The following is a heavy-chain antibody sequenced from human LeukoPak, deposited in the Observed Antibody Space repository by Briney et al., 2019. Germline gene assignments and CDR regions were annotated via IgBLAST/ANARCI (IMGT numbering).Heavy chain of an antibody. Sequence: SETLSLTCTVSGGSISSYYWSWIRHPAGKGLEWIGRIYTSGSTNYNPSLKSRVTMSVDTSKNQFSLKLSSVSAADTAVYYCARVAAAGTFDYWGQGTLVTVSS. CDR1: GGSISSYY. J-gene: IGHJ4*02. CDR2: IYTSGST. CDR3: ARVAAAGTFDY. D-gene: IGHD6-13*01. V-gene: IGHV4-4*07.